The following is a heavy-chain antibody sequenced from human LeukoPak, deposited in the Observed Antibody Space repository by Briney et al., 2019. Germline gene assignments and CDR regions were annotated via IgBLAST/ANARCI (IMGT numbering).Heavy chain of an antibody. CDR2: IYYSGST. CDR3: ARDGSYGSGSLDY. Sequence: SETLSLTCTVSGGSISSYYWSWIRQPPGKGLEWIGYIYYSGSTNYNPSLKSRVTISVDTSKNQFSLKLSSVTAAGTAVYYCARDGSYGSGSLDYWGQGTLVTVSS. V-gene: IGHV4-59*01. D-gene: IGHD3-10*01. J-gene: IGHJ4*02. CDR1: GGSISSYY.